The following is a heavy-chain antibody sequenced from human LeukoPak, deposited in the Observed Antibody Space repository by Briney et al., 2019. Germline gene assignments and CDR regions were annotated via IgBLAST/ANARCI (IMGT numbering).Heavy chain of an antibody. V-gene: IGHV4-59*01. Sequence: PSETLSLTCTVSGGSISSYYWSWIRQPPGKGLEWLGYIYYSGSTNYKPSLKSRLTISVDTSKNQFSLKLSSVTAADTAVYYCARDSIAVAGDYYYYYMDVWGKGTTVTVSS. CDR1: GGSISSYY. J-gene: IGHJ6*03. D-gene: IGHD6-19*01. CDR3: ARDSIAVAGDYYYYYMDV. CDR2: IYYSGST.